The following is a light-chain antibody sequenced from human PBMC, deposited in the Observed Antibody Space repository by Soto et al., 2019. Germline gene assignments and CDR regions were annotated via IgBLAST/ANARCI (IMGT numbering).Light chain of an antibody. Sequence: AIRMTQSPSPFSASTGDRVTITCRASQGISTYLAWYQQKPGKAPKLLIYAASTLQSGVPSRFSGSGSGTDFTLTISCLQSEDFATYYCQQYYIYPRTFGQGTKVEIK. V-gene: IGKV1-8*01. CDR1: QGISTY. CDR3: QQYYIYPRT. CDR2: AAS. J-gene: IGKJ1*01.